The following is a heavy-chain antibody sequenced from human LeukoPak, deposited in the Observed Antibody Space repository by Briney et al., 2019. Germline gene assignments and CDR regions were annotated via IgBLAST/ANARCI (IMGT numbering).Heavy chain of an antibody. D-gene: IGHD4-17*01. CDR1: GFTFSSYD. J-gene: IGHJ4*02. Sequence: GRSLRLSCAASGFTFSSYDMHWVRQAPGKGLEWVAVISYDGSNKYYADSVKGRFTISRDNSKNTLYLQMNSLRAEDTAVYYCATYGDYVGGALDYWGQGTLVTVSS. V-gene: IGHV3-30*03. CDR2: ISYDGSNK. CDR3: ATYGDYVGGALDY.